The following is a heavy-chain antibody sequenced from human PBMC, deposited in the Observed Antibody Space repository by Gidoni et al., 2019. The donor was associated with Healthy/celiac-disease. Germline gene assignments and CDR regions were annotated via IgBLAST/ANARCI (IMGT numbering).Heavy chain of an antibody. D-gene: IGHD1-26*01. V-gene: IGHV4-34*01. CDR3: ARGPPTGGSYYRPNWFDP. Sequence: QVQLQQWGAGLLKPSETLSLTCAVYGGSFSGYYWSWIRQPPGKGLEWIGEINHSGSTNYNPSLKSRVTISVDTSKNQFSLKLSSVTAADTAVYYCARGPPTGGSYYRPNWFDPWGQGTLVTVSS. CDR1: GGSFSGYY. J-gene: IGHJ5*02. CDR2: INHSGST.